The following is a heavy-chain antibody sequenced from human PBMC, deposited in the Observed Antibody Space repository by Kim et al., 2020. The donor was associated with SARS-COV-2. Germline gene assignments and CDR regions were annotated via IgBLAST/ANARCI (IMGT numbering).Heavy chain of an antibody. D-gene: IGHD3-10*01. J-gene: IGHJ3*02. V-gene: IGHV3-23*01. Sequence: KGQFTISRDNSKNTLYLKTNSLRAEDTAVYYCAKVLITMVRGVSSDAFDIWGQGTMVTVSS. CDR3: AKVLITMVRGVSSDAFDI.